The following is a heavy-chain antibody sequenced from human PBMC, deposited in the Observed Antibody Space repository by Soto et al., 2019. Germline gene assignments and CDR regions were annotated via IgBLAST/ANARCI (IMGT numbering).Heavy chain of an antibody. D-gene: IGHD3-3*01. CDR3: AKVVRVLEWFPTVGMDA. V-gene: IGHV3-23*01. J-gene: IGHJ6*02. Sequence: GGSLRLSCSASGFTFSSYAMSWVRQAPGKGLEWVSAISGSGGSTYYADSVKGRFTISRDNSKNTLYLQMNSLRAEDTAVYDCAKVVRVLEWFPTVGMDAWDPGTTVTVFS. CDR1: GFTFSSYA. CDR2: ISGSGGST.